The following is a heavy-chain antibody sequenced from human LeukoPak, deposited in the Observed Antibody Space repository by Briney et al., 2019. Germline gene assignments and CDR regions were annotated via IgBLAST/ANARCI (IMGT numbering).Heavy chain of an antibody. CDR3: ARCSGGSCYADY. V-gene: IGHV3-64*01. J-gene: IGHJ4*02. CDR2: ISSNGGST. CDR1: GFTFSSYA. Sequence: GGSLRLSCAASGFTFSSYAMHWVRQAPGKGLEYVSAISSNGGSTYYAKSVKGRFTISRDNSKNTLYLQMGSLRAEDMAVYYCARCSGGSCYADYWGQGTLVTVSS. D-gene: IGHD2-15*01.